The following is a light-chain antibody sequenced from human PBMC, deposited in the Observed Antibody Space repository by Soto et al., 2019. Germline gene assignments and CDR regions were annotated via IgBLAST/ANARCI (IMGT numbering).Light chain of an antibody. CDR2: XAS. J-gene: IGKJ1*01. CDR1: QTISTW. Sequence: DIQVTQSPPTLSASVGYRVTITCRASQTISTWMAWYQQKPGKAPKLLVYXASTLQSGVASRFSGSGSGTEFTRIISGLQPDASATYYCQQYTNTNNPWMFGQGTKVDIK. V-gene: IGKV1-5*01. CDR3: QQYTNTNNPWM.